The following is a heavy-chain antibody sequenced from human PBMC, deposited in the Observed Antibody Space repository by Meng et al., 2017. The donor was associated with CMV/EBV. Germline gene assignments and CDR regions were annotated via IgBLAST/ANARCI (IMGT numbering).Heavy chain of an antibody. D-gene: IGHD3-10*01. CDR1: GGSVSSGSYY. CDR2: IYYSGST. V-gene: IGHV4-61*01. J-gene: IGHJ4*02. Sequence: SETLSLTCTVSGGSVSSGSYYWSWIRQPPGKGLEWIGYIYYSGSTNYNPSLKSRVTISVDTSKNQFSLKLSSVTAADPAVYYCASGKYYYGSGSYYNPYYWGQGTLVTVSS. CDR3: ASGKYYYGSGSYYNPYY.